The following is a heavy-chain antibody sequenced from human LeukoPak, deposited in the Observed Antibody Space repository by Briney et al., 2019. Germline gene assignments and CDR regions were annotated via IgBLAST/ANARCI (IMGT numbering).Heavy chain of an antibody. CDR3: ARSAGYCSSTSCYYYDY. D-gene: IGHD2-2*01. CDR1: GFTFSNYA. Sequence: GRSPRLSCAASGFTFSNYAMHWVRQAPGKGLEWVAVISYDGSNKYYADSVKGRFTISRDNSKNTLYLQMNSLRAEDTAVYYCARSAGYCSSTSCYYYDYWGQGTLVTVSS. J-gene: IGHJ4*02. V-gene: IGHV3-30*04. CDR2: ISYDGSNK.